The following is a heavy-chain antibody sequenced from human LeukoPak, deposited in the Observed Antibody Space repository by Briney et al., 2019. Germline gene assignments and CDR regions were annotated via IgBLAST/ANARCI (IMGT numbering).Heavy chain of an antibody. CDR2: IYHSGST. Sequence: PSETLSLTCTVSGGSISSGGYYWSWIRQPPGKGLEWIGYIYHSGSTYYNPSLKSRVTISVGRSKNQFSLKLSSVTAADTAVYYCARRLYDFWTYNWFDPWGQGTLVTVPS. CDR3: ARRLYDFWTYNWFDP. D-gene: IGHD3-3*01. J-gene: IGHJ5*02. V-gene: IGHV4-30-2*01. CDR1: GGSISSGGYY.